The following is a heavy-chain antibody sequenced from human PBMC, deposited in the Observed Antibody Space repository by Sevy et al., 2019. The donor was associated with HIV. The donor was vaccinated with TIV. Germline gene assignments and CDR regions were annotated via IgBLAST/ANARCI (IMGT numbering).Heavy chain of an antibody. CDR2: FSFGCGRI. CDR1: GFTFAKYS. Sequence: GWSLRLSCAASGFTFAKYSMSWLRQAPGKGLEWVSTFSFGCGRINYADSVKGRFTISRDDSKNTLYLQMNSLRAEDTATYFCAREGCTQPHDYWGQGTLVTVSS. V-gene: IGHV3-23*01. CDR3: AREGCTQPHDY. J-gene: IGHJ4*02.